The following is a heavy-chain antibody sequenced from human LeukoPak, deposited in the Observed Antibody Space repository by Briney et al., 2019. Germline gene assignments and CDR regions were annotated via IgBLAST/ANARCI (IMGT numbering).Heavy chain of an antibody. V-gene: IGHV3-21*01. CDR3: ARQSYSSGSYYFDY. D-gene: IGHD1-26*01. Sequence: PGGSLRLSCAASGFTFSSYSMSWVRQAPGKGLEWVSSISSSSSYIYYADSVKGRFTISRDNAKNSLYLQMNSLRAEDTAVYYCARQSYSSGSYYFDYWGQGTQVTVSS. CDR1: GFTFSSYS. CDR2: ISSSSSYI. J-gene: IGHJ4*02.